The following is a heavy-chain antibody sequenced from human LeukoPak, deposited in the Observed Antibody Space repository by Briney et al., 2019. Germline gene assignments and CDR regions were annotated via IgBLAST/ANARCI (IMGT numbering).Heavy chain of an antibody. CDR3: ARGWTDDTGY. V-gene: IGHV1-2*02. CDR1: GYSLPDFY. D-gene: IGHD1-1*01. J-gene: IGHJ4*02. CDR2: INPKTGAT. Sequence: SVKVSCKAFGYSLPDFYMHWLLQAPGQGLQWMGWINPKTGATNYAQEFQGRVTMTRDASINTAYMELTSLSSADTAVYYCARGWTDDTGYWGQGTLVTVSS.